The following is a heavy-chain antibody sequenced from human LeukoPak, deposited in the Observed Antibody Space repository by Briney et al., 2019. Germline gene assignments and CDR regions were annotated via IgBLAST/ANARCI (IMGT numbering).Heavy chain of an antibody. V-gene: IGHV3-7*01. CDR3: ARVGPLLGGSENYGMDV. J-gene: IGHJ6*02. D-gene: IGHD3-10*01. Sequence: GGSLRLSCAASGLIFNSYWMSWVRQAPGKGLEWVANIKKDGSEKYYADSVKGRFTISRDNSKNTLYLQMNSLRAEDTAVYYCARVGPLLGGSENYGMDVWGQGTTVTVSS. CDR1: GLIFNSYW. CDR2: IKKDGSEK.